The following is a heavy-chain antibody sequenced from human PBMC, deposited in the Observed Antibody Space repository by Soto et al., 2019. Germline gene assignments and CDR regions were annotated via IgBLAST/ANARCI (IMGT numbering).Heavy chain of an antibody. V-gene: IGHV1-2*04. J-gene: IGHJ4*02. CDR1: GYTFTDYY. D-gene: IGHD6-19*01. CDR2: INPNSGDT. Sequence: GASVKVSCKTSGYTFTDYYMHWVRHAPGQGLEWMGWINPNSGDTNYTQKFQGWVTMTRDTSISTAYMELSRLRSDDTAVYYCATSRISIAVAGETEYYFDYWGQGTPVTVSS. CDR3: ATSRISIAVAGETEYYFDY.